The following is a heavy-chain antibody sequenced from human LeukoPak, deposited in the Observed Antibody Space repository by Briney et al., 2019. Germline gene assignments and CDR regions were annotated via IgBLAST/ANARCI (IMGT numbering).Heavy chain of an antibody. J-gene: IGHJ4*02. Sequence: SETLSLTCIVSGGSLNYYYWSWIRQPPGKGLEWIGYVYYSGSTNYNPSLTSRVTISEDTSKNQFSLKLNSVTAADTAVYYCARFGSYFEYWGRGTLVTVS. V-gene: IGHV4-59*01. CDR3: ARFGSYFEY. CDR2: VYYSGST. CDR1: GGSLNYYY. D-gene: IGHD3-10*01.